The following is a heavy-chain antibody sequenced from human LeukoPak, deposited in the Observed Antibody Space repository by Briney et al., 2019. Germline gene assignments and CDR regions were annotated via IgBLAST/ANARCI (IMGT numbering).Heavy chain of an antibody. CDR2: ISSSGSTI. D-gene: IGHD5-12*01. V-gene: IGHV3-48*03. Sequence: GSLRLSCAASGFTFSSYEMNWVRQAPGKGLEWVSYISSSGSTIYYADSVKGRFTTSRDNAKNSLYLQMNSLRAEDTAVYYCAGEDIVATIDYWGQGTLVTVSS. J-gene: IGHJ4*02. CDR1: GFTFSSYE. CDR3: AGEDIVATIDY.